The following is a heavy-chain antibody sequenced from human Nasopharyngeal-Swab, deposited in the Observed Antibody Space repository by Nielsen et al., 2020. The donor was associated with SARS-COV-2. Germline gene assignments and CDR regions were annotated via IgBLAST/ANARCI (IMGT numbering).Heavy chain of an antibody. J-gene: IGHJ6*02. CDR1: GFTFNSHG. V-gene: IGHV3-30*03. D-gene: IGHD5-12*01. CDR3: ARDTSVDIVLLYYGMDV. Sequence: GGSLRLSCAASGFTFNSHGMHWVRQAPGKGLEWVAVISFDGSKKYYADSLKGRFTISRDSSTNTLYLQMNSLRAEDTAVYYCARDTSVDIVLLYYGMDVWGQGTTVTVSS. CDR2: ISFDGSKK.